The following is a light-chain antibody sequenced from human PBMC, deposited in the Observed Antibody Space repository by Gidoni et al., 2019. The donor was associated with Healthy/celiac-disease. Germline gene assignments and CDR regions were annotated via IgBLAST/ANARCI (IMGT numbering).Light chain of an antibody. CDR2: WAS. CDR3: QQYYSTPPT. CDR1: QSVLYSSNNKNY. Sequence: DIVMTQSPHSLAVSLGERATINCKSSQSVLYSSNNKNYLAWYHQKPGQPPKLLIYWASTRESGVPDRFSGSGSGTDFTLTISSLQAEDVAVYYCQQYYSTPPTFGGGTKVEIK. V-gene: IGKV4-1*01. J-gene: IGKJ4*01.